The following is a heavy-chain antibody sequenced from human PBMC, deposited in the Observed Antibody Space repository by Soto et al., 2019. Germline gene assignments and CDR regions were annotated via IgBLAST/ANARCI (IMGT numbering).Heavy chain of an antibody. CDR3: ATIVGANDY. CDR2: IYSSGSA. D-gene: IGHD1-26*01. CDR1: GGSISSGDYY. J-gene: IGHJ4*02. Sequence: SETLSLTCTVSGGSISSGDYYWSWIRQPPGKGLEWIGHIYSSGSANYNPSPKSRVSMSVDTSKNQFSLKLNSVTAADTAVYYCATIVGANDYWGQGALVTVSS. V-gene: IGHV4-61*08.